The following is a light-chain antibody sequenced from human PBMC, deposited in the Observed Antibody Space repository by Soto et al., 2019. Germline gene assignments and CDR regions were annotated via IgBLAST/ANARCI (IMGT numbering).Light chain of an antibody. V-gene: IGKV3-15*01. J-gene: IGKJ1*01. CDR1: QAINNN. Sequence: EIVMTQSPDTLSVSPGERATLSCRASQAINNNVAWYQLKDGQVPRLLIYGASTRAADVPARFSGGGSGTEFTLTISSLQSEDFAEYHCQQYNNWPQTFGQGTKVHIK. CDR2: GAS. CDR3: QQYNNWPQT.